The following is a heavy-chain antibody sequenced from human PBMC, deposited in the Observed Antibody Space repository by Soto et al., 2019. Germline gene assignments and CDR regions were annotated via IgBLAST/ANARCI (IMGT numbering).Heavy chain of an antibody. CDR1: GGSISSSSYY. D-gene: IGHD3-10*01. CDR2: ISYSGCS. J-gene: IGHJ4*02. CDR3: ATLPDGGSGNS. Sequence: QLQLQESGPGLVKPSETLSLTCTVSGGSISSSSYYWGWIRQPPGKGLEWIGSISYSGCSYSYPSLKSRATISVDTSKNLFSLTRTAVAAAGMAVYYCATLPDGGSGNSWGQGTLVTVSS. V-gene: IGHV4-39*01.